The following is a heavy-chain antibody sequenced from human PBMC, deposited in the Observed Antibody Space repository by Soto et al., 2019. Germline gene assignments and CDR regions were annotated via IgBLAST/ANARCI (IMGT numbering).Heavy chain of an antibody. D-gene: IGHD2-2*01. CDR2: INPSGGST. V-gene: IGHV1-46*03. CDR3: ARCVVVPAALRGDYYYYYGMDV. CDR1: GYTFTSYY. J-gene: IGHJ6*02. Sequence: ASVKVSCKASGYTFTSYYMHWVRQAPGQGLEWMGIINPSGGSTSYAQKFQGRVTMTRDTSTSTVYMELSSLRSEDTAVYYGARCVVVPAALRGDYYYYYGMDVWGQGTTVTVSS.